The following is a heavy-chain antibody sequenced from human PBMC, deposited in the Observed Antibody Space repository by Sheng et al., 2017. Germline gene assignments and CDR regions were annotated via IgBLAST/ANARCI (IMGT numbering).Heavy chain of an antibody. CDR1: GFTFSTYD. J-gene: IGHJ3*01. CDR3: ARGGYDYYDSGSTANRRPFDV. CDR2: ISFDGSYK. D-gene: IGHD3-10*01. Sequence: QVQLVESGGGVVQPGRSLRLSCVASGFTFSTYDIHWVRQAPGKGLEWVALISFDGSYKDYADSVMGRFTISRDNSKNTVYLQMNSLREEDTAVYYCARGGYDYYDSGSTANRRPFDVWGQGTMVIISS. V-gene: IGHV3-30*04.